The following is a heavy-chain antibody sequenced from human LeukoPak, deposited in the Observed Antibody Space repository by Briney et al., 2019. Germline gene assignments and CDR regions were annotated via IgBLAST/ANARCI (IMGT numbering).Heavy chain of an antibody. D-gene: IGHD6-19*01. CDR3: VKEAALAGADY. J-gene: IGHJ4*02. CDR1: GFTFSSFW. V-gene: IGHV3-7*01. Sequence: GGSLRLSCAASGFTFSSFWMSWVRQAPGKRLEWVANIKQDGFDKYYVASVKGRFTISRDNAKNSLYLQMNSLRAEDTAVYYCVKEAALAGADYWGQGTLVTVSS. CDR2: IKQDGFDK.